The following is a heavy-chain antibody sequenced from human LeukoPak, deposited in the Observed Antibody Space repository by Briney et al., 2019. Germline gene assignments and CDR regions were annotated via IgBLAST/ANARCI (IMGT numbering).Heavy chain of an antibody. CDR1: GFTFSSYA. CDR2: INWNGGST. V-gene: IGHV3-20*04. Sequence: SGGSLRLSCAASGFTFSSYAMSWVRQAPGKGLEWVSGINWNGGSTGYADSVKGRFTISRDNAKNSLYLQMNSLRAEDTALYYCAREVGPEYDFWSGYSFSLGGYMDVWGKGTTVTVSS. D-gene: IGHD3-3*01. J-gene: IGHJ6*03. CDR3: AREVGPEYDFWSGYSFSLGGYMDV.